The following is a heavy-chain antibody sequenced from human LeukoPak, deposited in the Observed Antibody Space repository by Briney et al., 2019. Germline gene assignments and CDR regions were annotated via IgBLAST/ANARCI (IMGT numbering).Heavy chain of an antibody. Sequence: AASVKVSCKASGYTFTSYGISWVRQAPGQGLEWMGWISAYNGNTNYAQKLQGRVTMTTDTSTSTAYMELRSLRSDDTAVYYCARLWFGELMLNWFDPRGQGTLVTVSS. J-gene: IGHJ5*02. V-gene: IGHV1-18*01. D-gene: IGHD3-10*01. CDR3: ARLWFGELMLNWFDP. CDR2: ISAYNGNT. CDR1: GYTFTSYG.